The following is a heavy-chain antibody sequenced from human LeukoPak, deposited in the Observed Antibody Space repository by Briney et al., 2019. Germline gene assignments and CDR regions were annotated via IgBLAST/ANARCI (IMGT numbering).Heavy chain of an antibody. CDR3: AREAAGSTTVEFDY. CDR1: GSTFSSYE. Sequence: GGSLRLSCAASGSTFSSYEMNWVRQAPGKGLEWVSYISTSGSTIYYADSVKGRFTISRDNAKNSLYLQMNSLTAEDTAVYYCAREAAGSTTVEFDYWGQGTLVTVSS. CDR2: ISTSGSTI. J-gene: IGHJ4*02. D-gene: IGHD4-17*01. V-gene: IGHV3-48*03.